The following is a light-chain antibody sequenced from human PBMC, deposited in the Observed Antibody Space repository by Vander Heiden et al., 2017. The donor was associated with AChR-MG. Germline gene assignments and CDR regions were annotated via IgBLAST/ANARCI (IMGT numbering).Light chain of an antibody. CDR3: QHDNESWT. CDR2: CAS. J-gene: IGKJ1*01. CDR1: QSVSST. V-gene: IGKV3-15*01. Sequence: EIVMTPSPASLSVSPGERATLPCRASQSVSSTLDWYQQKPGRAPRLLIYCASTSATGIPARFSGTGSETEFTLTSISPQSEDFAVYYWQHDNESWTFGQGTKVEIK.